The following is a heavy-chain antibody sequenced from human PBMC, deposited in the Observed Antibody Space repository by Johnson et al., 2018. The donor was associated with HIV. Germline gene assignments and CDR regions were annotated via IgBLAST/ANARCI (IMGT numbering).Heavy chain of an antibody. CDR1: GFTFSIYW. Sequence: VQLVESGGGLIQPGGSLRLSCAASGFTFSIYWMSWVRQAPGKGLEWVANIKQDGSEKYYVDSVKGRFTISRDNAKNSLYLQMNSLRAEDTAVYYCAAGIAVAGLRGNAFDIWGQGTMVTVSS. J-gene: IGHJ3*02. CDR2: IKQDGSEK. CDR3: AAGIAVAGLRGNAFDI. V-gene: IGHV3-7*02. D-gene: IGHD6-19*01.